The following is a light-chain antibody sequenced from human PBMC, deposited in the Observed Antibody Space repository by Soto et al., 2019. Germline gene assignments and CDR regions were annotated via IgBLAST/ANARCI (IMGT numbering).Light chain of an antibody. CDR3: QQYGGSSRT. Sequence: VLTQSPDTRSLSPGERVTLSCRASQSVRNNYLAWYQQKPGQAPRLLIYETYRRATGIPDRFSGSGSGIDFTLTISRLEPEDFAVYLCQQYGGSSRTFGLGTKVDIK. V-gene: IGKV3-20*01. CDR1: QSVRNNY. J-gene: IGKJ1*01. CDR2: ETY.